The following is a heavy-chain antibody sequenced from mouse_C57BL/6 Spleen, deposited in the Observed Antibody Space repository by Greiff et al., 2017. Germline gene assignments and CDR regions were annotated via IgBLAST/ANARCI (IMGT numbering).Heavy chain of an antibody. D-gene: IGHD3-1*01. J-gene: IGHJ2*01. Sequence: QVQLKQSGAELAKPGASVKLSCKASGYTFTSYWMHWVKQRPGQGLEWIGYINPSSGYTKYNQKFKDKATLTADKSSSTAYMQLSSLTYEDSAVYYCARSRPEPSLGGFFDYWGQGTTLTVSS. CDR1: GYTFTSYW. CDR2: INPSSGYT. CDR3: ARSRPEPSLGGFFDY. V-gene: IGHV1-7*01.